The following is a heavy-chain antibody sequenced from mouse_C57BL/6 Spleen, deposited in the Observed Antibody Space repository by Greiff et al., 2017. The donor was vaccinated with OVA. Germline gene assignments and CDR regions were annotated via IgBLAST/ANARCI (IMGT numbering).Heavy chain of an antibody. V-gene: IGHV1-82*01. CDR2: IYPGDGDT. Sequence: QVQLQQSGPELVKPGASVKISCKASGYAFSSSWMNWVKQRPGKGLEWIGRIYPGDGDTNYNGKFKGKATLTADKSSSTAYMQLSSLTSEDSAVYFCARYRMDYWGQGTSVTVSS. D-gene: IGHD2-14*01. J-gene: IGHJ4*01. CDR1: GYAFSSSW. CDR3: ARYRMDY.